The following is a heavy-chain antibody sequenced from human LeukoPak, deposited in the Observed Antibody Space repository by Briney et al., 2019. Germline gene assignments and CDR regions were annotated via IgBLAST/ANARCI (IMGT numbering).Heavy chain of an antibody. V-gene: IGHV4-59*02. Sequence: SETLSLTCTVSGDAVSGDYWDWIRQPPGKGLEWIGEIYYSGYTNYNPSLKSRVTISIATSTNHLSLKLSCAPAAGTAVYYCVRGERLGLEYWGQGTLVTVSS. CDR3: VRGERLGLEY. CDR1: GDAVSGDY. D-gene: IGHD7-27*01. CDR2: IYYSGYT. J-gene: IGHJ4*02.